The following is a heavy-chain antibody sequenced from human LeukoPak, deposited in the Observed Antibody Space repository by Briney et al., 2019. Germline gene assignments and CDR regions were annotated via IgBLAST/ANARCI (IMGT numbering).Heavy chain of an antibody. V-gene: IGHV3-11*05. J-gene: IGHJ4*02. CDR3: ARGDTYYYDSSGYGPFDY. CDR1: GFTFSDYY. Sequence: GGSLRLSCAASGFTFSDYYMSWIRQAPGKGLEWVSYISSSSTYTNYADSVKGRFTISRDNAKNSLYLQINSLRAEDTAVYYCARGDTYYYDSSGYGPFDYWGQGTLVTVSS. D-gene: IGHD3-22*01. CDR2: ISSSSTYT.